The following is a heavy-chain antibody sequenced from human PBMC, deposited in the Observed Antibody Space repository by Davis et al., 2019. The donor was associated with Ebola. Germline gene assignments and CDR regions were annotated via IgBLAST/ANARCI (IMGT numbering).Heavy chain of an antibody. V-gene: IGHV3-21*01. CDR3: AKEAVTTDYYYYGMDV. CDR2: ISSSSSYI. J-gene: IGHJ6*02. Sequence: GESLKISCAASGFTFSSYSMNWVRQAPGKGLEWVSSISSSSSYIYYADSVKGRFTISRDNAKNSLYLQMNSLRAEDTAVYYCAKEAVTTDYYYYGMDVWGQGTTVTVSS. CDR1: GFTFSSYS. D-gene: IGHD4-17*01.